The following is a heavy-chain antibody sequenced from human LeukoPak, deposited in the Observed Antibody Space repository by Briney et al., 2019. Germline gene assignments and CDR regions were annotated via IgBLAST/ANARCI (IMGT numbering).Heavy chain of an antibody. CDR3: ARRSPYYDSSGYYLDY. J-gene: IGHJ4*02. Sequence: GGSLRLSCAASGLTFSSYAMIWVRQAPGKGLEWVSAISGSGGSTYYADSVKGRFTISRDNSKNTLYLQMNSLRAEDTAVCYCARRSPYYDSSGYYLDYWGQGTLVTVSS. CDR1: GLTFSSYA. D-gene: IGHD3-22*01. CDR2: ISGSGGST. V-gene: IGHV3-23*01.